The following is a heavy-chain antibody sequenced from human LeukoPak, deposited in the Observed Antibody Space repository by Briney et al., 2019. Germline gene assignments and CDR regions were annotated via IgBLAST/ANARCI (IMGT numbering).Heavy chain of an antibody. D-gene: IGHD2-21*02. CDR2: IIPIFGTA. CDR1: GGTFSSYA. V-gene: IGHV1-69*13. Sequence: SVKVSCKASGGTFSSYAISWVRQAPGQGLEWMGGIIPIFGTANYAQKFQGRVTITADESTSTAYMELSSLRSEDTAVYYCAVAYCGGGCYYRPFDYWGQGTLVTVSS. CDR3: AVAYCGGGCYYRPFDY. J-gene: IGHJ4*02.